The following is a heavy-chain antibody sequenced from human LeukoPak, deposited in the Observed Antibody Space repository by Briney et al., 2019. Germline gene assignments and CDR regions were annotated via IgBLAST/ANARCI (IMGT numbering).Heavy chain of an antibody. CDR1: GFTFENYR. V-gene: IGHV3-30-3*01. CDR3: ARDLLDCGGPKCSDY. J-gene: IGHJ4*02. Sequence: GGSLRLSCAASGFTFENYRMHWVRRAPGKGLEWVSLITHDGSNKYYADSVKGRFTISRDNSKNTVHLQMSSLRTEDTAVYYCARDLLDCGGPKCSDYGGQGTLVTVSS. CDR2: ITHDGSNK. D-gene: IGHD2-21*01.